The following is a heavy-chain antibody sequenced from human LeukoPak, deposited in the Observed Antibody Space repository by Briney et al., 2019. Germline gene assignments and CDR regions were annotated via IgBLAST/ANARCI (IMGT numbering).Heavy chain of an antibody. CDR2: IYYTGRT. CDR3: ARYGHYYFDS. D-gene: IGHD4-17*01. V-gene: IGHV4-59*08. J-gene: IGHJ4*02. Sequence: SETLSLTCTVSGGSISNYYWSWIRQSPGKGLEWIGYIYYTGRTSYNPSLKSRVTISMDTSKNQVSLKVSSVTAADTAVYYCARYGHYYFDSWGQGTLVPVSS. CDR1: GGSISNYY.